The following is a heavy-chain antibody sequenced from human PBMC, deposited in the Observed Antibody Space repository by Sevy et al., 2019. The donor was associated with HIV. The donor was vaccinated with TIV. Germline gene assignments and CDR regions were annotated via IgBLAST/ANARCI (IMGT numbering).Heavy chain of an antibody. CDR1: GFTFSSYS. D-gene: IGHD1-26*01. CDR2: ISSSSSTI. CDR3: ANSYSGSYSHSYLYALDV. Sequence: GGSLRLSCAASGFTFSSYSMNWVRQAPGKGLEWVSYISSSSSTIDYAESVKGRFTITRDNSKNTVNLEMNSLRNEDTAIYFCANSYSGSYSHSYLYALDVWGQGTTVTVSS. V-gene: IGHV3-48*02. J-gene: IGHJ6*02.